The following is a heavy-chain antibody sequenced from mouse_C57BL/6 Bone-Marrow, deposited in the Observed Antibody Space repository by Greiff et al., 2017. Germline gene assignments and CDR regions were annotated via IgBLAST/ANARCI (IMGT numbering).Heavy chain of an antibody. CDR1: GISITTGNYR. V-gene: IGHV3-5*01. J-gene: IGHJ2*01. CDR2: IYYSGTI. CDR3: ARENYYGSYFGY. Sequence: EVQLQQSGPGLVKPSQTVFLTCTVTGISITTGNYRWSWLRQFPGNKLVWRGYIYYSGTITYNPSLTSRTTITIDTPKNQFFLEMNSLTAEDTATYYCARENYYGSYFGYWGKGTTLTVSS. D-gene: IGHD1-1*01.